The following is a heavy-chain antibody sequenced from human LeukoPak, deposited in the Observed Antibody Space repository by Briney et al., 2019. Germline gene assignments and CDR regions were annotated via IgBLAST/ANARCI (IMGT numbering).Heavy chain of an antibody. CDR3: ARGAVYSGYDPVSVWRYYYYYYGMDV. Sequence: SETLSLTCAVYGGSSSGYYWSWIRQPPGKGLEWIGEINHSGSTNYNPSLKSRVTISVDTSKNQFSLKLSSVTAADTAVYYCARGAVYSGYDPVSVWRYYYYYYGMDVWGQGTTVTVSS. J-gene: IGHJ6*02. V-gene: IGHV4-34*01. D-gene: IGHD5-12*01. CDR2: INHSGST. CDR1: GGSSSGYY.